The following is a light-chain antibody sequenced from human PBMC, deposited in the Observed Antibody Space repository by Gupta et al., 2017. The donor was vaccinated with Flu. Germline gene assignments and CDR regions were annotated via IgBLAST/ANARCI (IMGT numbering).Light chain of an antibody. CDR3: QQYGSSPPYT. V-gene: IGKV3-20*01. Sequence: EIVLTQSPGTLSLSPGERATLSCRASQSVSSSYLAWYPQKPGQAPRLLIYGASSRATGIPDRFSGSGSGTDFTLTISRLEPEEFAVYYCQQYGSSPPYTFGQGTKLEIK. CDR1: QSVSSSY. CDR2: GAS. J-gene: IGKJ2*01.